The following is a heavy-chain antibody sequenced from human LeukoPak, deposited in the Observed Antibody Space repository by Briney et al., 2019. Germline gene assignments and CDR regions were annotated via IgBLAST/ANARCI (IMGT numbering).Heavy chain of an antibody. D-gene: IGHD3-16*01. CDR1: GFTVSFYA. CDR2: ISGSGSST. V-gene: IGHV3-23*01. CDR3: AKGAGGELYQFDP. Sequence: GGSLRLSCAASGFTVSFYAMSWVRQAPGKGLEWVSTISGSGSSTYSADSVKGRFTISRDNSKNTLYLQMNSLRAEDTAVYYCAKGAGGELYQFDPWGQGTLVTVS. J-gene: IGHJ5*02.